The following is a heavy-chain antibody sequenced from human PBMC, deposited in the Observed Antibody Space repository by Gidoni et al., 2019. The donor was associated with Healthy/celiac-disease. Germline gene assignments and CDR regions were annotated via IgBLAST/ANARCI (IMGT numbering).Heavy chain of an antibody. CDR3: AKDLKYYDSSGPDAFDI. CDR1: GFTFSSYG. Sequence: QVQLVESGGGVVQPGWSLRLSCPASGFTFSSYGMHWVRQAPGKGLEWVAVISYDGSNKYYADSVKGRFTISRDNSKNTLYLQMNSLRAEDTAVYYCAKDLKYYDSSGPDAFDIWGQGTMVTVSS. D-gene: IGHD3-22*01. J-gene: IGHJ3*02. V-gene: IGHV3-30*18. CDR2: ISYDGSNK.